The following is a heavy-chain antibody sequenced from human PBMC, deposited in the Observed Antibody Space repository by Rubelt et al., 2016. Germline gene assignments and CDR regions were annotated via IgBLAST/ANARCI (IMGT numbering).Heavy chain of an antibody. J-gene: IGHJ3*02. Sequence: GGGLVQPGGSLRLSCVGSGFTFSNYAMSWVRQAPGKGLEWVTAISGNDDTTYYVDSVKGRFTFSRDTSRKTLYLQMNSLRAEDTAIYYCAKGQRWIDIWGQGTMVTVSS. V-gene: IGHV3-23*01. CDR1: GFTFSNYA. CDR2: ISGNDDTT. CDR3: AKGQRWIDI. D-gene: IGHD5-24*01.